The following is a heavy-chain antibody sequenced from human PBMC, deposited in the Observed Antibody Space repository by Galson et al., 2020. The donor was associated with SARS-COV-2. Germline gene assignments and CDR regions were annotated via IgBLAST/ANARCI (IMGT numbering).Heavy chain of an antibody. J-gene: IGHJ4*02. CDR1: GGSTNNYY. D-gene: IGHD1-26*01. CDR3: ARELVGATRLFDY. CDR2: IYYSGST. V-gene: IGHV4-59*01. Sequence: ASETLSLTCTVSGGSTNNYYWSWIRQPPGKGLDWIGYIYYSGSTNYNPSLKSRVTISVDTSKNQFSLKLSSVTAADTAVYYCARELVGATRLFDYWGQGTLVTVSS.